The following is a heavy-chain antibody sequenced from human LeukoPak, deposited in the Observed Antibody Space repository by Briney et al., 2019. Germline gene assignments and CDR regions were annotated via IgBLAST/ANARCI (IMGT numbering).Heavy chain of an antibody. D-gene: IGHD1-14*01. J-gene: IGHJ6*02. CDR3: ANQDRDYYYYGMDV. CDR1: GFTFSSYA. Sequence: PGGSLRLSCAASGFTFSSYAVSWVRQAPGKGLEWVSAISGSGGSTYYADSVKGRFTISRDNSKNTLYLQMNSLRAEDTAVYYCANQDRDYYYYGMDVWGQGTTVTVSS. V-gene: IGHV3-23*01. CDR2: ISGSGGST.